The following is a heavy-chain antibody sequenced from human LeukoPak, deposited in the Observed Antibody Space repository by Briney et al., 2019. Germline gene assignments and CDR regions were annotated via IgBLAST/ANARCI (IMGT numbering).Heavy chain of an antibody. CDR3: ARDRITGTTRWFDP. CDR1: GGTFSSYA. CDR2: IIPIFGTA. V-gene: IGHV1-69*05. J-gene: IGHJ5*02. D-gene: IGHD1-7*01. Sequence: ASVKVSCKASGGTFSSYAISWVRQAPGQGLEWMGGIIPIFGTANYAQKFQGRVTITRDTSASTAYMELSSLRSEDTAVYYCARDRITGTTRWFDPWGQGTLVTVSS.